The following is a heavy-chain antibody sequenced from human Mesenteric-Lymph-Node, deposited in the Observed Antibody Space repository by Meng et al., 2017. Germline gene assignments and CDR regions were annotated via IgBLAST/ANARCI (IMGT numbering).Heavy chain of an antibody. CDR3: ARTIGGADIVVVPAAYYFDY. D-gene: IGHD2-2*01. CDR1: GGSFSGYY. CDR2: INHSGST. Sequence: QVRLQQWGAGLVKPSETLSLTCAVYGGSFSGYYWSWIRQPPGKGLEWSGEINHSGSTNYNPSLKSRVTISVDTSKNQFSLKLSSVTAADTAVYYCARTIGGADIVVVPAAYYFDYWGQGTLVTVSS. V-gene: IGHV4-34*01. J-gene: IGHJ4*02.